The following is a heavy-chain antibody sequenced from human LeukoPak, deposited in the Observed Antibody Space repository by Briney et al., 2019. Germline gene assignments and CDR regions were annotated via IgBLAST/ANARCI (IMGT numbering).Heavy chain of an antibody. CDR2: ISAYNGNT. CDR1: GYTFTSYG. J-gene: IGHJ6*02. CDR3: ARVPAAIWGYYYGMDV. Sequence: AASVTVSCTASGYTFTSYGISWVRQAPGQGLEWMGWISAYNGNTNYAQKLQGRVTMTTDTSTSTAYMELRSLRSDDTAVYYCARVPAAIWGYYYGMDVWGQGTTVTVSS. V-gene: IGHV1-18*01. D-gene: IGHD2-2*02.